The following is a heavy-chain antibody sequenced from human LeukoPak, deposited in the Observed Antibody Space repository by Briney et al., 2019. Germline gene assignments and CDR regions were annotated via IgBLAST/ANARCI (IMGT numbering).Heavy chain of an antibody. CDR3: ARGFLGGTDQYFDS. D-gene: IGHD6-19*01. Sequence: GGSLRLSCAASGFTFSTYAMNWVRQAPAKGLEWVSTIGGGGPTTDYADSVKDRFTISRDNSKNTLYLQMNSLRAEDAAVYFCARGFLGGTDQYFDSWGQGTLVTVSS. CDR2: IGGGGPTT. CDR1: GFTFSTYA. J-gene: IGHJ4*02. V-gene: IGHV3-23*01.